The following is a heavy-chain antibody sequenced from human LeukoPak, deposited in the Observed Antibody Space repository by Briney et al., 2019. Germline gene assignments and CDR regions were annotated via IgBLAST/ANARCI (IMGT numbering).Heavy chain of an antibody. J-gene: IGHJ4*02. V-gene: IGHV1-8*01. CDR3: ARGTLWFGDYDY. CDR2: MNPNSGNT. Sequence: ASVPVSCKASGYTFTSYDINWVRQATGQGLEWMGWMNPNSGNTGYAQKFQGRVTMTRNTSISTAYMELSSLRSEDTAVYYCARGTLWFGDYDYWGQGTLVTVSS. D-gene: IGHD3-10*01. CDR1: GYTFTSYD.